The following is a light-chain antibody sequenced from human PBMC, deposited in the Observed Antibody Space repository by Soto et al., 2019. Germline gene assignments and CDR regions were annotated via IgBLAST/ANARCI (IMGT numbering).Light chain of an antibody. J-gene: IGKJ1*01. Sequence: DIQMTQSPSTLSASVVDTVTITCRASESISSWLAWYQEKPGKAPNLLIYDASSLESGVPSRFSGSGSGTEFTLTISSLQPDDFATYYCQQYNSYSLTFGQGTKVDI. V-gene: IGKV1-5*01. CDR1: ESISSW. CDR2: DAS. CDR3: QQYNSYSLT.